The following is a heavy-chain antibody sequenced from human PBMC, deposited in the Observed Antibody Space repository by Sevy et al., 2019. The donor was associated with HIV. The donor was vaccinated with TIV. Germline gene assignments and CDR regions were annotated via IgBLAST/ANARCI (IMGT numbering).Heavy chain of an antibody. D-gene: IGHD3-22*01. V-gene: IGHV3-23*01. CDR1: GFTFSSYA. CDR3: AKRGHRGYYDSSGYFAFDI. J-gene: IGHJ3*02. CDR2: VSGSGGST. Sequence: GGSLRLSCAASGFTFSSYAMSWVRQAPGKGLEWVSAVSGSGGSTYYADSVKGRFTISRDNSKNTLYLQMNSLRAEDTAVYYCAKRGHRGYYDSSGYFAFDIWGQGTMVTVSS.